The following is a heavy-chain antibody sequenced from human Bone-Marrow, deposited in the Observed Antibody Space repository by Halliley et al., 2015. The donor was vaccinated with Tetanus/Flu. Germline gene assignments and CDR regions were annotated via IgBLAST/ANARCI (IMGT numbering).Heavy chain of an antibody. Sequence: LTCVTSGFTLSLAWMTWVRQAPGKWLEWVARIKSKSDGGTTDYAGTVKGRFTISIDDSKNTLYLQMNSLESADTAVYYCTTEGGRWDLATSVWGQGTLVTVSS. CDR1: GFTLSLAW. V-gene: IGHV3-15*05. D-gene: IGHD2-15*01. CDR2: IKSKSDGGTT. J-gene: IGHJ4*02. CDR3: TTEGGRWDLATSV.